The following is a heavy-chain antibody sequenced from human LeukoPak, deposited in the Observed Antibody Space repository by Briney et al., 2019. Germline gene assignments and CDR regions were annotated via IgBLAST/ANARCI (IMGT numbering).Heavy chain of an antibody. D-gene: IGHD6-25*01. CDR1: GYTFTSYD. V-gene: IGHV1-8*01. CDR2: MNPNSGNT. CDR3: ARVYRLGIAASGY. Sequence: ASVKVSCKASGYTFTSYDINWVRQATGQGIEWMGWMNPNSGNTGYAQEFQGRVTMTRNTSISTAYMELSSLRSEDTAVYYCARVYRLGIAASGYWGQGTLVTVSS. J-gene: IGHJ4*02.